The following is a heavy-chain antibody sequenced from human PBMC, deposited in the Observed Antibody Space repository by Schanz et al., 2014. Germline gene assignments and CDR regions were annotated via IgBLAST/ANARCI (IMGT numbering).Heavy chain of an antibody. CDR3: ARDAVALVPEYFMDV. Sequence: QVQLVQSGAEVKKPGASVKVSCKASGYTFTSYSIHWVRQAPGQGLEWMGWINVGNGNMKYSQKFQGRVTITRDTSASTAYMELTSLRSEDTAVYYCARDAVALVPEYFMDVWGKGTPVTVSS. V-gene: IGHV1-3*01. CDR1: GYTFTSYS. CDR2: INVGNGNM. D-gene: IGHD2-15*01. J-gene: IGHJ6*03.